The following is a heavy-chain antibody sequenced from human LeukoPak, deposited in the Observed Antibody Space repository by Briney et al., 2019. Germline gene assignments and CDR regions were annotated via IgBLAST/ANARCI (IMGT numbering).Heavy chain of an antibody. Sequence: GGSLRLSCAASGFTVSSNYMSWVRQAPGKGLEWVSVIYSGGSTYYADSVEGRFTISRDNSKNTLYLQMNSLRAEDTAVYYCAKDGPNYDILTGYADDAFDIWGQGTMVTVSS. CDR2: IYSGGST. D-gene: IGHD3-9*01. J-gene: IGHJ3*02. CDR3: AKDGPNYDILTGYADDAFDI. V-gene: IGHV3-53*01. CDR1: GFTVSSNY.